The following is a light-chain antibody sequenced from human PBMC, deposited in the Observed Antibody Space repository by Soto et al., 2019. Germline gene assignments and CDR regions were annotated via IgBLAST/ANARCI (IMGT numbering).Light chain of an antibody. Sequence: QSALTQPASVSGSPGQPITISCTGTNSDLGTYNLVSWYQQHPGKAPKTIIYEVTKRPSGVSKRFSGSKSGNTASLTISGLQAEDEADYYCCSYVGSNIFYVFGTGTKVTVL. CDR1: NSDLGTYNL. CDR2: EVT. CDR3: CSYVGSNIFYV. V-gene: IGLV2-23*02. J-gene: IGLJ1*01.